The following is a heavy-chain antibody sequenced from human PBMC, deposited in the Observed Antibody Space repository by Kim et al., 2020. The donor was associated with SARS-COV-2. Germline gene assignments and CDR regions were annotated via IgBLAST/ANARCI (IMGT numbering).Heavy chain of an antibody. Sequence: SETLSLTCAVYGGSFSGYYWSWIRQPPGKGLEWIGEINHSGSTNYNPSLKSRVTISVDTSKNQFSLKLSSVTAADTAVYYCARAGRVRLLWFGELLGDFDYWGQGTLDT. CDR3: ARAGRVRLLWFGELLGDFDY. CDR1: GGSFSGYY. J-gene: IGHJ4*02. V-gene: IGHV4-34*01. CDR2: INHSGST. D-gene: IGHD3-10*01.